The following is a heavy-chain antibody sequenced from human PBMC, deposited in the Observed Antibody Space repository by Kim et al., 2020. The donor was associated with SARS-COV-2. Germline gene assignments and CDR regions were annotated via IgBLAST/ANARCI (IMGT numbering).Heavy chain of an antibody. Sequence: GGSLRLSCAASGFTFSSYSMNWVRQAPGKGLEWVSSISSSSSYIYYADSVKGRFTISRDNAKNSLYLQMNSLRAEDTAVYYCARDQGIAVVLDYWGQGTLVTVSS. J-gene: IGHJ4*02. CDR3: ARDQGIAVVLDY. CDR2: ISSSSSYI. D-gene: IGHD3-22*01. CDR1: GFTFSSYS. V-gene: IGHV3-21*01.